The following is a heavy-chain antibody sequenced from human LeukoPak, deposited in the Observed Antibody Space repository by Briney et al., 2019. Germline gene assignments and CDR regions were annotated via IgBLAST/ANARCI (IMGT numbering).Heavy chain of an antibody. CDR2: IYPGDSDT. D-gene: IGHD3-22*01. J-gene: IGHJ3*02. Sequence: PGESLKISCKGSGYSFTSYWIGWVRQMPGKGLKWMGIIYPGDSDTRYSPSFQGQVTISADKSISTAYLQWSSLKASDTAMYYCARHFAGGFTMIVAFHAFDIWGQGTMVTVSS. CDR3: ARHFAGGFTMIVAFHAFDI. V-gene: IGHV5-51*01. CDR1: GYSFTSYW.